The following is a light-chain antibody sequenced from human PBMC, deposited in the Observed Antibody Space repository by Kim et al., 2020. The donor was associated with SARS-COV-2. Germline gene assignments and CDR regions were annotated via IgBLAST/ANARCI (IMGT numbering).Light chain of an antibody. J-gene: IGKJ1*01. CDR3: QQYKIYPWT. V-gene: IGKV1-16*02. Sequence: DIQMTQSPSSLSAFVGDRVTITCRASQAIGTYLAWFQQKPGRAPKSLIYAASNLHSGVPSKISGNGSGADFTLTISSLQPEDFATYYQQQYKIYPWTFGRGTKVDIK. CDR1: QAIGTY. CDR2: AAS.